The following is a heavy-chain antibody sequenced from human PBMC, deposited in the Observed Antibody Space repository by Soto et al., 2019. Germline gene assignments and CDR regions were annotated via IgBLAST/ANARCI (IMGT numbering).Heavy chain of an antibody. CDR1: GFSLSSLSTSEVG. V-gene: IGHV2-5*01. CDR2: IYWNDDK. CDR3: AHRPNLGSNYSRVAFDI. J-gene: IGHJ3*02. D-gene: IGHD1-26*01. Sequence: QITLKESGPTLVKPTQTLTLTCTFSGFSLSSLSTSEVGVGWIRQPPGKALEWLALIYWNDDKRYSPSLKSSLTITKDTSTDQVVLTLTNMDPVDTATYYCAHRPNLGSNYSRVAFDIWGQGTKVTVSS.